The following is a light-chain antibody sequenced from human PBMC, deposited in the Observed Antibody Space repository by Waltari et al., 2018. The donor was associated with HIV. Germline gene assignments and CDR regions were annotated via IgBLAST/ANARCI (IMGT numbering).Light chain of an antibody. V-gene: IGLV2-8*01. CDR1: SRDIGGYNY. Sequence: QAALTQPPSASGSPGQSVTISGTGSSRDIGGYNYGSWYQQRPGKAPRLLIYEVNRRPSGVPDRFSGSKSGNTASLTVSGLQAEDEADYYCSSYAGSNNLGVFGTGTRVSVL. J-gene: IGLJ1*01. CDR2: EVN. CDR3: SSYAGSNNLGV.